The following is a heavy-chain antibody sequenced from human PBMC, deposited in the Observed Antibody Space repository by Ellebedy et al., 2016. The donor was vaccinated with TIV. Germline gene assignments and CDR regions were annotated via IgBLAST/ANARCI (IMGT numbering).Heavy chain of an antibody. CDR3: ARDRASTSYRTFDP. CDR2: VYYTGIT. Sequence: MPSETLSLTCTVSGGSVFSGDYYWSWIRQPPGKGLEWIGFVYYTGITNYNPSLKSRVTISVDTSKNHFSLKLSSVTAADTAVYYCARDRASTSYRTFDPWGQGTLVTVSS. CDR1: GGSVFSGDYY. V-gene: IGHV4-61*03. D-gene: IGHD2/OR15-2a*01. J-gene: IGHJ5*02.